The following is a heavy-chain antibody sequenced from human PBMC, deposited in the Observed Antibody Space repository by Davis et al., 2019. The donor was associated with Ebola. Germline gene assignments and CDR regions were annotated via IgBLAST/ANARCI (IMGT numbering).Heavy chain of an antibody. J-gene: IGHJ5*02. D-gene: IGHD2/OR15-2a*01. CDR1: GYTFNLYG. Sequence: ASVKVSCKASGYTFNLYGISWVRQAPGQGLEWMGWISAYNGNTNYAQKLQGRVTMTTDTSTSTAYMELRSLRSDDTAVYYCAREIAPNWFDPWGQGTLVTVSS. CDR3: AREIAPNWFDP. V-gene: IGHV1-18*01. CDR2: ISAYNGNT.